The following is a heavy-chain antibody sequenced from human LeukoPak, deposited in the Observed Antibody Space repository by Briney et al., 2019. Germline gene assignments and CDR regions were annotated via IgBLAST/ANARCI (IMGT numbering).Heavy chain of an antibody. CDR1: GFSFSGSA. D-gene: IGHD3-22*01. CDR3: TTEQTYYYDSSGSNGLDY. CDR2: IKSKTDGGTT. Sequence: GGSLKLSCAASGFSFSGSAIHWVRQAPGKGLEWVGRIKSKTDGGTTDYAAPVKGRFTISRDDSKNTLYLQMNSLKTEDTAVYYCTTEQTYYYDSSGSNGLDYWGQGTLVTVSS. J-gene: IGHJ4*02. V-gene: IGHV3-15*01.